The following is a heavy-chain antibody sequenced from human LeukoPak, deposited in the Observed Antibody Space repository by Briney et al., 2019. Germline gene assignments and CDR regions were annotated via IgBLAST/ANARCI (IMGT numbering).Heavy chain of an antibody. CDR1: GVSISRSY. CDR3: ARAEQWLPLDY. J-gene: IGHJ4*02. CDR2: ISYSGRT. D-gene: IGHD6-19*01. V-gene: IGHV4-59*01. Sequence: PSETLSLTCAVSGVSISRSYWRWIRQPPGKRLEWIAYISYSGRTHYNPSLESRVTISLDTSKNQVSLQLTSVTAADTAVYYCARAEQWLPLDYWGQGTLVIVSS.